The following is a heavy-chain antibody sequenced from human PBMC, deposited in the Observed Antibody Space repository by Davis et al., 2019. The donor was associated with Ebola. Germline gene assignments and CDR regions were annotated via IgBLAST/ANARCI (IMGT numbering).Heavy chain of an antibody. CDR2: IYHSGST. V-gene: IGHV4-34*01. D-gene: IGHD3-3*01. CDR1: GGSFSGYY. Sequence: GSLRLSCAVYGGSFSGYYWSWIRQPPGKGLEWIGEIYHSGSTNYNPSLKSRVTISVDTSKNQFSLKLSSVTAADTAVYYCARLYDFWSGYYTQWGQGTTVTVSS. J-gene: IGHJ6*02. CDR3: ARLYDFWSGYYTQ.